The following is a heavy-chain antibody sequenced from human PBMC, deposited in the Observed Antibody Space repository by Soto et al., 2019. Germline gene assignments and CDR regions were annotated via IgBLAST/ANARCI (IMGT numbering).Heavy chain of an antibody. V-gene: IGHV4-59*01. Sequence: PSETLSLTCTVSGVSISSYYWNWIRQPPGKGLEWIGYIFYSGSTNYNPSLKSRLTISVDPSKNQFSLKLTSVTAADTAVYYCARSSVYFDVFTGYVSSFDPWGQGTLVTVSS. CDR3: ARSSVYFDVFTGYVSSFDP. CDR1: GVSISSYY. D-gene: IGHD3-9*01. J-gene: IGHJ5*02. CDR2: IFYSGST.